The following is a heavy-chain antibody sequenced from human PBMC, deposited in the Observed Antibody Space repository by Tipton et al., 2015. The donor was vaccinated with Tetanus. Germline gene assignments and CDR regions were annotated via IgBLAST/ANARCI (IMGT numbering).Heavy chain of an antibody. V-gene: IGHV4-31*03. CDR1: GGSIDDDNFY. CDR3: ARVDPGSWYGDFDY. J-gene: IGHJ4*02. CDR2: ISNSGTT. Sequence: TLSLTCTVSGGSIDDDNFYWGWIRQPPGAALEWIGHISNSGTTNYNASLKGRVTISLDPSTNQFFLRLSSVTAADTAVYFCARVDPGSWYGDFDYWGQGALVTASS. D-gene: IGHD6-13*01.